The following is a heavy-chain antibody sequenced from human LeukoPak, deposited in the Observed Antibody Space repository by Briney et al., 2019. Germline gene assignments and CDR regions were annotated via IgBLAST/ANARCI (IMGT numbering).Heavy chain of an antibody. J-gene: IGHJ4*02. V-gene: IGHV3-30*02. CDR1: GFTFSSYG. Sequence: GGSLRLSCAASGFTFSSYGMHWVRQAPGKGLEWVAFIRYDGSNKYYADSVKGRFTISRDNSKNTLYLQMNSLRAEDTAVYYCAKDRGGSYFGSAFDYWGQGTLVAVSS. CDR2: IRYDGSNK. D-gene: IGHD1-26*01. CDR3: AKDRGGSYFGSAFDY.